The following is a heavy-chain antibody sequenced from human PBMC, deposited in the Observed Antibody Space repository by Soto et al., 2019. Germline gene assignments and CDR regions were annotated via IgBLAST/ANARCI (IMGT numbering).Heavy chain of an antibody. D-gene: IGHD5-18*01. CDR2: IWYDGSNK. CDR3: ARDLGGYSYMGKKYYYYGMDV. Sequence: PGGSLRLSCAASGFTFSSYGMRWVRQAPGKGLEWVAVIWYDGSNKYYADSVKGRFTISRDNSKNTLYLQMNSLRAEDTAVYYCARDLGGYSYMGKKYYYYGMDVWGQGTTVTVSS. V-gene: IGHV3-33*01. CDR1: GFTFSSYG. J-gene: IGHJ6*02.